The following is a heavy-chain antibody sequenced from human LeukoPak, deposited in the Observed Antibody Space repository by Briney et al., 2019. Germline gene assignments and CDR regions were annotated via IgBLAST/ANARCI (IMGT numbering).Heavy chain of an antibody. Sequence: GGSLRLSCAASGFAFSSYWMHWVRQAPGKGLVWVSRINSDGSSTSYADSVKGRFTISRDNAKNTLYLQMNSLRAEDTAVYYCAREWIPLAPYYYYYGMDVWGQGTTVTVSS. V-gene: IGHV3-74*01. D-gene: IGHD2-2*03. CDR2: INSDGSST. J-gene: IGHJ6*02. CDR1: GFAFSSYW. CDR3: AREWIPLAPYYYYYGMDV.